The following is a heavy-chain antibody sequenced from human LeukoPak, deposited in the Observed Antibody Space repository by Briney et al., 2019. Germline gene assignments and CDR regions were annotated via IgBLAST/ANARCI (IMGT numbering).Heavy chain of an antibody. J-gene: IGHJ5*02. CDR3: ARELYYDSSGYYHRWFDP. D-gene: IGHD3-22*01. CDR2: ISSSSSTI. V-gene: IGHV3-48*01. Sequence: GGSLRLSCAASGFTFSNYNMNWVRQAPGKGLEWVSYISSSSSTIYYADSVKGRFTISRDNAKNSLYLQMNSLRAEDTAVYYCARELYYDSSGYYHRWFDPWGQGTLVTVSS. CDR1: GFTFSNYN.